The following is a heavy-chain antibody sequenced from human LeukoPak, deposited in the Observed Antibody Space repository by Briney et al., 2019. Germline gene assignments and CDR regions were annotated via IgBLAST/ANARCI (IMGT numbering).Heavy chain of an antibody. D-gene: IGHD6-13*01. CDR1: GFTFSSYA. CDR3: AKDPYSSSWYRGFDY. CDR2: ISGSGGST. V-gene: IGHV3-23*01. Sequence: PGGSLRLSCAASGFTFSSYAMSWVRQAPGKGLEWVSSISGSGGSTFYADSVKGRFTISRDNSRNTLYLQMNSLRAEDTAVYYCAKDPYSSSWYRGFDYWGQGTLVTVSS. J-gene: IGHJ4*02.